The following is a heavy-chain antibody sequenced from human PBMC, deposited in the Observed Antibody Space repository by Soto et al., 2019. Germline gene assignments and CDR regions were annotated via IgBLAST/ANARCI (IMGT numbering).Heavy chain of an antibody. CDR3: ARSPYTSVHHYGMDV. Sequence: GSLSLSCAASEFTFSLYGMQWVRQAPGKGLEWVAVIWYDESNKYYADSVKGRFTISRDNSKNTLYLQMSGLTAEDTAVYYCARSPYTSVHHYGMDVWGQGTTDTVS. CDR1: EFTFSLYG. J-gene: IGHJ6*02. CDR2: IWYDESNK. D-gene: IGHD3-22*01. V-gene: IGHV3-33*01.